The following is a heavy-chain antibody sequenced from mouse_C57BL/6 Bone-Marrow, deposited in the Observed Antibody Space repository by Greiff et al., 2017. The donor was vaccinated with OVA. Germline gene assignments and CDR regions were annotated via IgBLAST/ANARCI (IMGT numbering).Heavy chain of an antibody. J-gene: IGHJ3*01. CDR3: ARGFITTVPWFAY. CDR2: IYPGSGST. CDR1: GYTFTSYW. Sequence: QVQLQQPGAELVKPGASVKMSCKASGYTFTSYWITWVKQRPGQGLEWIGDIYPGSGSTNYNEKFKSKATLTVDTSSSTAYMQLSSLTSEDSAVYYCARGFITTVPWFAYWGQGTLVTVSA. D-gene: IGHD1-1*01. V-gene: IGHV1-55*01.